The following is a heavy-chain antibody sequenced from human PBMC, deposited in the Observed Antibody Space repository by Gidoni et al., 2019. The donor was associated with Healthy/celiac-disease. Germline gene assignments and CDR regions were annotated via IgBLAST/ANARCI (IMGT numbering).Heavy chain of an antibody. CDR3: AKDLVPAARSVFDYYGMDV. D-gene: IGHD2-2*01. Sequence: QVQLVESGGVVVQPGRSLRLSCAASGFTFSSYALHWVRQAPGTGLEWVAVISYDGSNKYYADSVKGRVTISRDKSKNTLYLEMNSLRAEDTAGYYWAKDLVPAARSVFDYYGMDVWGQGTTVTVSS. CDR1: GFTFSSYA. J-gene: IGHJ6*02. V-gene: IGHV3-30*18. CDR2: ISYDGSNK.